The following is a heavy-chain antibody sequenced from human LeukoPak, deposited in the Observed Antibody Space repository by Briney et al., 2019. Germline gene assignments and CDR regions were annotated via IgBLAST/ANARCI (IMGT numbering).Heavy chain of an antibody. J-gene: IGHJ4*02. CDR2: ISWNSRII. CDR3: ARLTGAASGTYYFDF. CDR1: GFIFDDYA. Sequence: GGSLRLSCAASGFIFDDYAMYWVRQAPGKGLEWVSGISWNSRIIDYADSVKGRFTISRDNAKRAMYLQMNTLTTEDTAFYYCARLTGAASGTYYFDFWGQGTLVTVSS. V-gene: IGHV3-9*01. D-gene: IGHD3-9*01.